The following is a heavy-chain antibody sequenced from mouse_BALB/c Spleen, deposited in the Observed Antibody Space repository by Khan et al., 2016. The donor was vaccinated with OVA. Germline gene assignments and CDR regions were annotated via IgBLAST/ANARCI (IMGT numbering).Heavy chain of an antibody. J-gene: IGHJ4*01. CDR3: ARGPYFGNYFAMDY. Sequence: VELVESGPGLVAPSQSLSITCTVSGFSLTGYGVNWVRQPPGKGLEWLGVIWGDGITDYNSALKSRLSISKDNSKSQVFLKMNSLQTDDTARHYCARGPYFGNYFAMDYWGQGTSVTVSS. V-gene: IGHV2-6-7*01. CDR1: GFSLTGYG. D-gene: IGHD2-10*01. CDR2: IWGDGIT.